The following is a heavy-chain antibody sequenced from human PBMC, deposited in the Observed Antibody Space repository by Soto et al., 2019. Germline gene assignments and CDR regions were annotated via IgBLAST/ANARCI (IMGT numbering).Heavy chain of an antibody. V-gene: IGHV1-69*13. CDR2: IIPIFGTA. D-gene: IGHD6-13*01. CDR3: ARGIAADGTYYYYGMDV. Sequence: SVKVSCKASGGTFSSYAISWVRQAPGQGLEWMGGIIPIFGTANYAQKFQGRVTITADESTSTAYMELSSLRSEDTAVYYCARGIAADGTYYYYGMDVWGQGTTVTVSS. CDR1: GGTFSSYA. J-gene: IGHJ6*02.